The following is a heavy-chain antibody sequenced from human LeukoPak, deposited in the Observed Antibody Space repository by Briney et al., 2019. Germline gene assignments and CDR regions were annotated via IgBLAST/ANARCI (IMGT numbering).Heavy chain of an antibody. D-gene: IGHD6-13*01. CDR3: AKELTAAGAFDY. Sequence: GALRLSCAASGFTFSSYAMSWVRQAPGRGLEWVSAISGSGGSTYYADSVKGRFTISRDNSKNTLYLQTNSLRAEDTAVYYCAKELTAAGAFDYWGQGTLVTVSS. CDR1: GFTFSSYA. V-gene: IGHV3-23*01. J-gene: IGHJ4*02. CDR2: ISGSGGST.